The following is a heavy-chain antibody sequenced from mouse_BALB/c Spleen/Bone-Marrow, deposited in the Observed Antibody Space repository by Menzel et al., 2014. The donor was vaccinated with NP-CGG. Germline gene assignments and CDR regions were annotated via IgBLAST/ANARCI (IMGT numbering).Heavy chain of an antibody. CDR3: ARSRDGYDSFAY. J-gene: IGHJ3*01. V-gene: IGHV1-7*01. D-gene: IGHD2-2*01. Sequence: VKLMESGAELAKPGASAKMSCKASGYTFTSYWMHWVKQRPGQGLEWIGYINPSTGYTEYNQKFKDKATLTADKSSSTAYMQLSSLTSEDSAVYYCARSRDGYDSFAYWGQGTLVTVSA. CDR2: INPSTGYT. CDR1: GYTFTSYW.